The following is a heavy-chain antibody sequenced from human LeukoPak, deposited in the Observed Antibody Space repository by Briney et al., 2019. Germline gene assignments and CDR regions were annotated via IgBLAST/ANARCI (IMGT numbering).Heavy chain of an antibody. J-gene: IGHJ4*02. CDR1: GFTFDDYA. CDR3: AKHAYDTSGYYPN. Sequence: GGSLRLSCAASGFTFDDYAMHWVRPAPGKGLEWVSGISWNSGTIGYADSVKGRFTISRENDKNSLYLQMNSLRAEDTALYYCAKHAYDTSGYYPNWGQGTLVTVSS. V-gene: IGHV3-9*01. CDR2: ISWNSGTI. D-gene: IGHD3-22*01.